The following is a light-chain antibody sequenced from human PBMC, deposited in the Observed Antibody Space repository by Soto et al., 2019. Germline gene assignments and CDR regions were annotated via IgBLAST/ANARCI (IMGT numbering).Light chain of an antibody. CDR1: QDVSTW. CDR3: QQAHTLPWT. Sequence: IQLTQSPSSVSASVGDRITSTCRASQDVSTWVAWYQRRPGKAPKLLMYATSTLQSGVPSRFSGSGSGTDFTPTISSLQPEDSAIYFCQQAHTLPWTFGQGTKVDI. J-gene: IGKJ1*01. V-gene: IGKV1-12*01. CDR2: ATS.